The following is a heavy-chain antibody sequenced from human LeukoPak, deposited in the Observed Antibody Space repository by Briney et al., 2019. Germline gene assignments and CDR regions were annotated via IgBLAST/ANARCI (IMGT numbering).Heavy chain of an antibody. CDR2: INDRGHT. J-gene: IGHJ3*02. Sequence: PSETLSLTCAVYGVSFSGYHWNWIRQSPEKGLEWIGEINDRGHTNYNPSLRSRVTISVDTSKKQFSLKLSSVTAADTAVYYCARTAPRRRITMIVVVINAFDIWGQGTMVTVSS. CDR3: ARTAPRRRITMIVVVINAFDI. V-gene: IGHV4-34*01. CDR1: GVSFSGYH. D-gene: IGHD3-22*01.